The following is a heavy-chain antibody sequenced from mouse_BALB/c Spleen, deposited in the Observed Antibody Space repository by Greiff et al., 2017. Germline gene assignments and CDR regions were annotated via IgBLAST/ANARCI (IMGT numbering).Heavy chain of an antibody. V-gene: IGHV1-54*01. CDR3: AGWLLDAMDY. D-gene: IGHD2-3*01. CDR1: GYAFTNYL. CDR2: INPGSGGT. J-gene: IGHJ4*01. Sequence: QVQLQQSGAELVRPGTSVKVSCKASGYAFTNYLIEWVKQRPGQGLEWIGVINPGSGGTNYNEKFKGKATLTADKSSSTAYMQLSSLTSDDSAVYFCAGWLLDAMDYWGQGTSVTVSS.